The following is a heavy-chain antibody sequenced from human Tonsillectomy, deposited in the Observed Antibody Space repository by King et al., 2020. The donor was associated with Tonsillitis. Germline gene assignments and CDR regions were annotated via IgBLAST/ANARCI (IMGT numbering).Heavy chain of an antibody. Sequence: QLQESGPGLVKPSQTLSLTCTVSDGSIRSGGYYWSWIRQHPGKGLEWIGYIYYSGSTYYNPSLKSRVTISVDTSKNQFSLKLSSVTAADTAVYYCARSERAYYYYMDVWGKGTTVTVSS. CDR1: DGSIRSGGYY. V-gene: IGHV4-31*03. D-gene: IGHD1-26*01. CDR2: IYYSGST. J-gene: IGHJ6*03. CDR3: ARSERAYYYYMDV.